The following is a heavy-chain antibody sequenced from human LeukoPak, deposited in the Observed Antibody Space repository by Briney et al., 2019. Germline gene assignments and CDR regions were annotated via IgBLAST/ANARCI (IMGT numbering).Heavy chain of an antibody. CDR3: ARLRGYCSGGSCYSLSYYFDY. J-gene: IGHJ4*02. V-gene: IGHV4-34*01. CDR2: INRSGST. CDR1: GGSFSGYY. D-gene: IGHD2-15*01. Sequence: SATLTLTCAVYGGSFSGYYWSWIRQPPGKGLQWIGEINRSGSTNYNPSLKSRVTISVDTSKNQFSLKLSSVTAADTAVYYCARLRGYCSGGSCYSLSYYFDYWGQGTLVTVSS.